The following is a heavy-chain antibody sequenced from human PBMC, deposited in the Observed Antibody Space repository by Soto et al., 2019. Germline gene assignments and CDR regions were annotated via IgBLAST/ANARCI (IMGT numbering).Heavy chain of an antibody. J-gene: IGHJ4*02. V-gene: IGHV4-30-4*01. D-gene: IGHD6-6*01. CDR2: IYYSGRT. CDR1: GGSISSDDYY. Sequence: SETLSLTCTVSGGSISSDDYYWSWIRQPPGKGLEWIGYIYYSGRTAYNPSLKSRLIISIDTSKNQFSLNLSSMSATDTAVYYCARELSNSPDYYDFSGQGTLVTVSS. CDR3: ARELSNSPDYYDF.